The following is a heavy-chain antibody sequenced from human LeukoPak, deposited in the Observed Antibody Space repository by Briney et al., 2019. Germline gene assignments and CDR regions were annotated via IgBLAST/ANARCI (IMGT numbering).Heavy chain of an antibody. D-gene: IGHD3-16*01. CDR3: ATQRGSYLWGTDFDY. V-gene: IGHV1-46*01. J-gene: IGHJ4*02. Sequence: GASVKVSCKASGYTFTSYYIHWVRQAPGQGLEWMGIINPSAGNTAYPQKFQGRVTMTRDTSTSTVYMELSSLRSDDTAVYYCATQRGSYLWGTDFDYWGQGTLVTVSS. CDR2: INPSAGNT. CDR1: GYTFTSYY.